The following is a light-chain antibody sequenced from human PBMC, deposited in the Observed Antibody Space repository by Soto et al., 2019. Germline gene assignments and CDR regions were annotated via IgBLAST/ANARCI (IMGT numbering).Light chain of an antibody. CDR1: SSDVGGYNF. CDR2: EVS. CDR3: CSYAGSYISLFV. V-gene: IGLV2-14*01. J-gene: IGLJ1*01. Sequence: QSALAQPASVSGSPGQSITISCTGTSSDVGGYNFVSWYQQHPGKAPKRMIYEVSNRPSGVSNRFSGSKSGNTASLTISGLQAEDEADYYCCSYAGSYISLFVFGTGTKGTVL.